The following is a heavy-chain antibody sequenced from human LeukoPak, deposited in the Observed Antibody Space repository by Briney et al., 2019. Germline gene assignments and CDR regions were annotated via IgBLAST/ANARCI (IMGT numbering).Heavy chain of an antibody. Sequence: PGGSLRLSCAASGFTFSSYEMNWVRQAPGKGLEWVSSITSSSNYIYYVDSVKGRFTISRDNAKNSLYLQMNSLRAEDTTVYYCARDCWDYGSGSYCGIDYWGQGTLVTVSS. CDR1: GFTFSSYE. J-gene: IGHJ4*02. CDR2: ITSSSNYI. D-gene: IGHD3-10*01. CDR3: ARDCWDYGSGSYCGIDY. V-gene: IGHV3-21*03.